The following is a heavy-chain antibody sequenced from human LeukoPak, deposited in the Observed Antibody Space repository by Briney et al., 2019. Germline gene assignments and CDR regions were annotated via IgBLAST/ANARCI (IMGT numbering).Heavy chain of an antibody. CDR1: GFTFSTCA. D-gene: IGHD6-13*01. CDR3: ASRDQAAAGTDY. Sequence: GGSLRLSCAASGFTFSTCAMSWVRQAPGKGLEWASTISGGGRSTDYADSVKGQFTISRDNSKNTLYLQMNSLRAEDTAVYYCASRDQAAAGTDYWGQGTLVTVSS. J-gene: IGHJ4*02. CDR2: ISGGGRST. V-gene: IGHV3-23*01.